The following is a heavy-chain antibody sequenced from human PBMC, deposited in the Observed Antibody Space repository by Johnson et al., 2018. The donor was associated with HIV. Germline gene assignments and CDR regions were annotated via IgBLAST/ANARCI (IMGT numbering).Heavy chain of an antibody. D-gene: IGHD2-8*02. Sequence: QVLLVESGGGVVQPGRSLRLSCAASGFTFSSYAMHWVRQAPGKGLEWVAVISYDGSNKYYADSVKGRFTISRDNSKNTLYLQMKSLGAEDTAVYYWASVQLNLGNVLVFVPFDIWVQGIMVTVSS. CDR1: GFTFSSYA. CDR3: ASVQLNLGNVLVFVPFDI. CDR2: ISYDGSNK. J-gene: IGHJ3*02. V-gene: IGHV3-30-3*01.